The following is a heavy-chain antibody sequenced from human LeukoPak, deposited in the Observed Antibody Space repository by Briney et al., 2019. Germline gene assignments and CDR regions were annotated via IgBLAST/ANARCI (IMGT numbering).Heavy chain of an antibody. J-gene: IGHJ5*02. CDR1: GFTFSTSW. D-gene: IGHD3-22*01. V-gene: IGHV3-7*01. CDR2: IKQDGSET. CDR3: ARKLYYYDTSAAGWFDP. Sequence: GGSLRLSXTASGFTFSTSWMTWVRQAPGKGLEWVANIKQDGSETYYVDSVKGRFTISRDNAKNSLYLQMNSLRAEDRAVYYCARKLYYYDTSAAGWFDPWGQGTLVTVSS.